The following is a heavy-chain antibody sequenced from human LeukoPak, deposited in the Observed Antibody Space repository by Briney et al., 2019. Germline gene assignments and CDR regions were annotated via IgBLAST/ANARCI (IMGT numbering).Heavy chain of an antibody. Sequence: PSETLSLTCTVPGGSFSSYYWSWIRQPPGKGLEWIGYVFYNGNTNYNPSLKSRVTISLDTSKNQFSLRLNSVTAADTAVYYCAREGAYRTYGDYSPFDFWGQGTLVTVSS. CDR1: GGSFSSYY. J-gene: IGHJ5*01. CDR2: VFYNGNT. V-gene: IGHV4-59*12. CDR3: AREGAYRTYGDYSPFDF. D-gene: IGHD4-17*01.